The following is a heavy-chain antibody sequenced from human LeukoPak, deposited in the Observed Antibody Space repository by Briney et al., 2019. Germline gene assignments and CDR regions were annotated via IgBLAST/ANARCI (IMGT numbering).Heavy chain of an antibody. J-gene: IGHJ5*02. CDR3: ARVILCSSPSCPYNWFDP. CDR1: GGSFSGYY. D-gene: IGHD2-2*01. CDR2: INHSGST. V-gene: IGHV4-34*01. Sequence: SETLSLTCTVYGGSFSGYYWSWIRQPPGKGLEWIGEINHSGSTNYNPSHKSRVTISADTSKNQFSLKLSSVTAADTAVYYCARVILCSSPSCPYNWFDPWGQGTLVTVSS.